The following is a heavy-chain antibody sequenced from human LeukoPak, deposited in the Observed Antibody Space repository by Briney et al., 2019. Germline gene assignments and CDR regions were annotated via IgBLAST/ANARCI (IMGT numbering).Heavy chain of an antibody. V-gene: IGHV3-23*01. J-gene: IGHJ4*02. CDR1: GFTYSNYA. Sequence: GGSLRLSCTASGFTYSNYAVTWVRQAPGKGLERVSVISGSGRSTYYADSVKGRFTISRDKSKNTLYLQMNSLRAEDTAIYYCAKSVVNSGTYIPFDYWGQGTLVTVSS. CDR2: ISGSGRST. CDR3: AKSVVNSGTYIPFDY. D-gene: IGHD1-26*01.